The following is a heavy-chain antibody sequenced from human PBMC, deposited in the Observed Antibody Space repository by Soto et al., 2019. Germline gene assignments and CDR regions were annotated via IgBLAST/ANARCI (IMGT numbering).Heavy chain of an antibody. CDR2: INPNSGGT. J-gene: IGHJ4*02. Sequence: ASVKVSCKASGYTFTVYYMHWVRQAPGQGLEWMGWINPNSGGTNYAQKIQGWVTMTRDTSITTAYMELSRLRSDDTAVYYFSRNQIVGATSFDYWGQGTLVTVSS. V-gene: IGHV1-2*04. CDR3: SRNQIVGATSFDY. CDR1: GYTFTVYY. D-gene: IGHD1-26*01.